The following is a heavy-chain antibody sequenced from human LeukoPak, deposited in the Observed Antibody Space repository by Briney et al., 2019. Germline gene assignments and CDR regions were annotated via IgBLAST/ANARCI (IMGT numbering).Heavy chain of an antibody. CDR3: ARDRRQWEPEDY. Sequence: GASVKVSCKASGHTFTSYYMHWVRQAPGQGLEWMEIINPSGGSTSYAQKFQGRVTMTRDTSTSTVYMELSSLRSEDTAVYYCARDRRQWEPEDYWGQGTLVTVSS. CDR2: INPSGGST. V-gene: IGHV1-46*01. CDR1: GHTFTSYY. J-gene: IGHJ4*02. D-gene: IGHD1-26*01.